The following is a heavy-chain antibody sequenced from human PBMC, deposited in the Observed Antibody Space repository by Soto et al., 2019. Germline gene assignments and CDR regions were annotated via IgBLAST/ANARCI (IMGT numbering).Heavy chain of an antibody. CDR2: IYYSGST. Sequence: PSETLSLTCTVSGGSISSYYWSWIRQPPGKGLEWIGYIYYSGSTNYNPSLESRLTMSVDMSKNHFSLKLSSVTAADTAVYYCARVGIAVAEDYWGQGTLVTVSS. J-gene: IGHJ4*02. CDR1: GGSISSYY. D-gene: IGHD6-19*01. V-gene: IGHV4-59*01. CDR3: ARVGIAVAEDY.